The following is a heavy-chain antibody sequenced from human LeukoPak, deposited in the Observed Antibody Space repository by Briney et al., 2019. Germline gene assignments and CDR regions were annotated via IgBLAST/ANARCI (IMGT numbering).Heavy chain of an antibody. CDR1: GGSISSSSYD. CDR2: IYYSGST. D-gene: IGHD3-10*01. V-gene: IGHV4-39*01. J-gene: IGHJ4*02. Sequence: SETLSLTCTVSGGSISSSSYDWGWIRQPPGKGLEWSGSIYYSGSTYYNPSLKSRVTISVDTSKNQFSLKLSSVTASDTAVYYCARQGWFGELLSPLDYWGQGTLVTVSS. CDR3: ARQGWFGELLSPLDY.